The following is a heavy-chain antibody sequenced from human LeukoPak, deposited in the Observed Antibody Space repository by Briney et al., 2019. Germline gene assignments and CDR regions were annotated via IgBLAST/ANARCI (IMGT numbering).Heavy chain of an antibody. J-gene: IGHJ4*02. CDR3: ARGVVVNGYFDY. CDR1: GFTFSSYW. V-gene: IGHV3-74*01. D-gene: IGHD2-15*01. CDR2: INSDGSST. Sequence: GGSLRLSCAASGFTFSSYWMHWVRQAPGKGLVWVSRINSDGSSTSYADSVKGRFTISRDNAKNSLYLQMNSLRAEDTAVYYCARGVVVNGYFDYWGQGTLVTVSS.